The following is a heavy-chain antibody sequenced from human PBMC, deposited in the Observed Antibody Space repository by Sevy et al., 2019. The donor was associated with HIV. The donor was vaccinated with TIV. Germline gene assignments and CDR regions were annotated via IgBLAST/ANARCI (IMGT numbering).Heavy chain of an antibody. CDR2: IFVNHGT. V-gene: IGHV3-53*01. CDR1: GFTISRNY. D-gene: IGHD6-19*01. Sequence: GGSLRLSCAASGFTISRNYLSWVRQVPGKGLEWVSVIFVNHGTYYADFAKGRFTISRVNSKSTLYLQMNSLRAEDTAIYYCARGGRWLSFNYWGQGTLVTVSS. J-gene: IGHJ4*02. CDR3: ARGGRWLSFNY.